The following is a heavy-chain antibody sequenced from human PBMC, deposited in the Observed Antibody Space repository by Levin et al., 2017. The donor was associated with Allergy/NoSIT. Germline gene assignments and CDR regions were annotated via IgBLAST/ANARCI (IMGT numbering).Heavy chain of an antibody. CDR3: ARDEPVHYYYGMDG. D-gene: IGHD6-6*01. V-gene: IGHV3-48*03. CDR1: GFTFSSYE. CDR2: ISSSGSTI. J-gene: IGHJ6*02. Sequence: GGSLRLSCAASGFTFSSYEMNWVRQAPGKGLEWVSYISSSGSTIYYADSVKGRFTISRDNAKNSLYLQMNSLRAEDTAVYYCARDEPVHYYYGMDGWGQGTTVTVSS.